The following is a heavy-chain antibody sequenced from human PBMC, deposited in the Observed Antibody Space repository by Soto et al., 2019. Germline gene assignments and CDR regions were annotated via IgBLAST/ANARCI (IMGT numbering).Heavy chain of an antibody. CDR3: AHYDVLAGPCDY. CDR1: GFSLSTSGVG. V-gene: IGHV2-5*02. D-gene: IGHD3-9*01. Sequence: QITLKESGPTLVKPTQTLTLTCTFSGFSLSTSGVGVGWIRQPPGKALEWLALIYWDDDKRYSPSLKSRLTITTDTSKNQVVLTMTNMDPVDTATSYCAHYDVLAGPCDYWGQGTLVTVSS. CDR2: IYWDDDK. J-gene: IGHJ4*02.